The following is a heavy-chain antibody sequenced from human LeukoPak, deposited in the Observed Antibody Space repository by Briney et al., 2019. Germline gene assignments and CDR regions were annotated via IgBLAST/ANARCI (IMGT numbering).Heavy chain of an antibody. CDR1: GYSFSNYG. D-gene: IGHD1-7*01. Sequence: GASMKVSCKASGYSFSNYGISWVRQAPGQGLEWMGWISTYNGNTNYAQKLQGRVTMTTDTSTSTAYMELRSLRSDDTAVYYCARDSSTGTTSYWGQGSLVTVSS. CDR3: ARDSSTGTTSY. J-gene: IGHJ4*02. CDR2: ISTYNGNT. V-gene: IGHV1-18*01.